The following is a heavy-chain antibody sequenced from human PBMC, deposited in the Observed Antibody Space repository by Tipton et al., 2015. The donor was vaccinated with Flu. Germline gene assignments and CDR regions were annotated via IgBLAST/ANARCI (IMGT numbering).Heavy chain of an antibody. CDR3: AREKDSSGSEYFQH. D-gene: IGHD6-19*01. CDR2: IYSSGST. V-gene: IGHV4-39*07. Sequence: TLSLTCTVSGASISSRSYYWGWIRQPPGKGLEWIGSIYSSGSTYYNPSLKSRVTISLDTSKNQFSLKLSSVTAADTAVYYCAREKDSSGSEYFQHWGQGTLVTVSS. CDR1: GASISSRSYY. J-gene: IGHJ1*01.